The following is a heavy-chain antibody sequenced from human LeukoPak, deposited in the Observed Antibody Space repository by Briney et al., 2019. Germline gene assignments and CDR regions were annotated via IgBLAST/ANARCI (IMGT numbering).Heavy chain of an antibody. V-gene: IGHV3-30*18. Sequence: GRSLRLSCAASGFTFSSYGMHWVRQAPGKGLEWVAVISYDGSNKYYADSVKGRFTISRDNSKNTLYLQMNSLRAEDTAVYYCAKDFTLWSHRAGYFDYWGQGTLVTVSS. D-gene: IGHD3-16*01. J-gene: IGHJ4*02. CDR3: AKDFTLWSHRAGYFDY. CDR1: GFTFSSYG. CDR2: ISYDGSNK.